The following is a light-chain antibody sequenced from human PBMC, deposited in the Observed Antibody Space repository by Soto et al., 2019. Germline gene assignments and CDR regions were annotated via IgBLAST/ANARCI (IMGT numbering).Light chain of an antibody. V-gene: IGKV3-11*01. CDR3: QQYNNWPPTT. Sequence: ILFTQNPATLSLSPGERAALSCIASQSVSSYLAWYQQKPGQAPRLLIYDASNRATGIPARFSGSGSGTDFTLTISSLEPEDFAVYYCQQYNNWPPTTFGQGTRLENK. CDR1: QSVSSY. J-gene: IGKJ5*01. CDR2: DAS.